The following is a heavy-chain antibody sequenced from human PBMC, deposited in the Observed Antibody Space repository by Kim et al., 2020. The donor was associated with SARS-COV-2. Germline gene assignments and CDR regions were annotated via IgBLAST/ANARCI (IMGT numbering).Heavy chain of an antibody. CDR3: AKAFRTGPTFFDY. J-gene: IGHJ4*02. Sequence: YADSVKGRCTISRDNAKNTLYLQMNSLRAEDTAVYYCAKAFRTGPTFFDYWGQGTLVTVSS. V-gene: IGHV3-23*01. D-gene: IGHD3-10*01.